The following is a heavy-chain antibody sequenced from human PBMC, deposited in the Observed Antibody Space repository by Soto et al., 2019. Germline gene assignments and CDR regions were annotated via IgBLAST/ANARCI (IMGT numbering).Heavy chain of an antibody. Sequence: EVQLLESGGGLVQPGGSLRLSCAASGFTFSRYAMSWVRQAPGKGPEWVSAISGSGGSTYYAESVKGRFPISRDKSKNTRNLQLNSLRADEKAVYYCAKDREAGYDRSGYYSARPYFFHYWGQGTLVTVSS. CDR1: GFTFSRYA. V-gene: IGHV3-23*01. J-gene: IGHJ4*02. CDR2: ISGSGGST. CDR3: AKDREAGYDRSGYYSARPYFFHY. D-gene: IGHD3-22*01.